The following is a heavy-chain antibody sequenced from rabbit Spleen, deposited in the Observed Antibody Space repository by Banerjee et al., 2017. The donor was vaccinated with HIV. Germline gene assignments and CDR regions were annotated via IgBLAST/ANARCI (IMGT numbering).Heavy chain of an antibody. CDR3: ARSGANAAAYEFNL. CDR1: GFDFSRYYV. J-gene: IGHJ4*01. Sequence: QEQLVESGGGLVQPGGSLKLSCKASGFDFSRYYVSWVRQAPGKGLEWIGCIYTGNGNTYYATWANGRFTISKSSSTTVTLQMTSLTAADTATYFCARSGANAAAYEFNLWVPGTLVTVS. V-gene: IGHV1S45*01. CDR2: IYTGNGNT. D-gene: IGHD6-1*01.